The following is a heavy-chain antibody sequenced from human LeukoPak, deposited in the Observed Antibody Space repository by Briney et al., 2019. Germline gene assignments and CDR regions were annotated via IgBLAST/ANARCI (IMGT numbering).Heavy chain of an antibody. Sequence: ASVKVSCKASGGTFTNYAINWVRQAPGQGLEWMGGITPIFGTANYAQKFQGRVTITADESTSTAYMELRSLRSEDTAVYYCARGVAGSYYYYGMDVWGQGTTVTVSS. CDR3: ARGVAGSYYYYGMDV. D-gene: IGHD6-19*01. CDR1: GGTFTNYA. CDR2: ITPIFGTA. V-gene: IGHV1-69*13. J-gene: IGHJ6*02.